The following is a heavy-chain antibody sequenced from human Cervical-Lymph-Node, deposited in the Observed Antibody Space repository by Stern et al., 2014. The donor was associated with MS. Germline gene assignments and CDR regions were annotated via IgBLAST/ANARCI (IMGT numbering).Heavy chain of an antibody. V-gene: IGHV1-46*04. CDR2: INPSGDGT. D-gene: IGHD4-17*01. Sequence: QVQLGQSGAEVKKPGASVKISCKASGDTFTNYHIHWVRQAPGQGLEWMGIINPSGDGTNYAQRLKGRITMTRDTSTSTVYMELSSLRSEDTAIYFCARPRETMPTVARGYEAFDVWGQGTMVTVSS. J-gene: IGHJ3*01. CDR1: GDTFTNYH. CDR3: ARPRETMPTVARGYEAFDV.